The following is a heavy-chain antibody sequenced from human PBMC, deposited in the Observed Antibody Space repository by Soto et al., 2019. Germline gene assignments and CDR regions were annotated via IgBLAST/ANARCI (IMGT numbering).Heavy chain of an antibody. J-gene: IGHJ4*02. CDR2: ISGSGGST. Sequence: AGGSLRLSCAASGFTFTNYPMAWVRQAPAKGLEWVSTISGSGGSTFYADSVKGRFTISRDNSKNTVYLQMNSLRVEDTAVYYCAKRPLKFEGSYFDYWGQGTLVTVSS. V-gene: IGHV3-23*01. CDR3: AKRPLKFEGSYFDY. D-gene: IGHD3-10*01. CDR1: GFTFTNYP.